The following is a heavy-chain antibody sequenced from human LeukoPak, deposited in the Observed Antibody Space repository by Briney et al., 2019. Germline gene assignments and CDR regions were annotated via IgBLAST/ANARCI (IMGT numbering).Heavy chain of an antibody. V-gene: IGHV1-69*02. Sequence: ASVKVSCKASGGTSSSYTISWVRQAPGQGLEWMGRIIPILGIANYAQKFQGRVTITADKSTSTAYMELSSLRSKDPAVYYCARGGLQYPPDYWGQGTLVTVSS. CDR3: ARGGLQYPPDY. D-gene: IGHD4-11*01. CDR1: GGTSSSYT. CDR2: IIPILGIA. J-gene: IGHJ4*02.